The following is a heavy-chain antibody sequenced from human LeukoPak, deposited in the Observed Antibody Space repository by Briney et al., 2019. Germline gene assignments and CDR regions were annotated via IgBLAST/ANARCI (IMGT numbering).Heavy chain of an antibody. V-gene: IGHV3-23*01. CDR1: GITFSSYA. CDR3: AKDMWRRDGYNPLGIFDY. CDR2: ISGSGDST. Sequence: GGSLRLSCAAAGITFSSYALSWVRQAPGKGLEWVSAISGSGDSTYYADSVKGRFTISRDNSKNTVSLQMNSLGAEDTAVYYCAKDMWRRDGYNPLGIFDYWGQGTLVTVS. D-gene: IGHD5-24*01. J-gene: IGHJ4*02.